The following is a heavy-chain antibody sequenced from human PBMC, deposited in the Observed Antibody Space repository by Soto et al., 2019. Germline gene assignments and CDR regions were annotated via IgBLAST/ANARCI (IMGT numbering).Heavy chain of an antibody. CDR2: IIPIFGTA. CDR1: GGTFSSYA. J-gene: IGHJ4*02. Sequence: GASVKVSCKASGGTFSSYAISWVRQAPGQGLEWMGGIIPIFGTANYAQKFQGRVTITADESTSTAYMELSSLRSEDTAVYYCARDSSEWELPSSGFDYWGQGTLVTVSS. CDR3: ARDSSEWELPSSGFDY. D-gene: IGHD1-26*01. V-gene: IGHV1-69*13.